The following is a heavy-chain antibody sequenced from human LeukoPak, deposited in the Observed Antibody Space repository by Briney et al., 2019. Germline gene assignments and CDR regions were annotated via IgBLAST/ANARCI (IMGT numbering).Heavy chain of an antibody. D-gene: IGHD3-9*01. CDR3: ARDSRDDILTGYWFDP. Sequence: SETLSLTCTVSGGSISNYYWSWIRQPAGKGLEWIGRIYTSGSTNYNPSLKSRVTISVDTSKNQFSLKLSSVTAADTAVYYCARDSRDDILTGYWFDPWGQGTLVTVSS. V-gene: IGHV4-4*07. CDR1: GGSISNYY. J-gene: IGHJ5*02. CDR2: IYTSGST.